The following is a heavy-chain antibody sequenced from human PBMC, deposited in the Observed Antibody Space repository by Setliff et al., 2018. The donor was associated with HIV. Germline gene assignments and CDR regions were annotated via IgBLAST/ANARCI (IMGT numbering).Heavy chain of an antibody. CDR1: GDTFTRFG. Sequence: ASVKVSCKASGDTFTRFGFTWVRQAPGQGLEWMGRINPNSGGTSDAQKFQGRVTMTRDTSISTAYMELTSLRSEDTAVYYCARSPYYDILTGYYTVWYFDLWGRGTLVTVSS. D-gene: IGHD3-9*01. CDR2: INPNSGGT. V-gene: IGHV1-2*06. J-gene: IGHJ2*01. CDR3: ARSPYYDILTGYYTVWYFDL.